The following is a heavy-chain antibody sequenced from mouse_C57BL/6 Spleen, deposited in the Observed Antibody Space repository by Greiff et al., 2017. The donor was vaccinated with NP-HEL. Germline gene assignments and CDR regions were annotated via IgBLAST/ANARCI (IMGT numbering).Heavy chain of an antibody. Sequence: EVKLVESGGGLVKPGGSLKLSCAASGFTFSDYGMHWVRQAPEKGLEWVAYISSGSSTIYYADTVKGRFTISRDNAKNTLFLQMTSLRTEDTAMYYCARRTTVVALDYWGQGTTLTVSS. J-gene: IGHJ2*01. CDR3: ARRTTVVALDY. CDR1: GFTFSDYG. D-gene: IGHD1-1*01. CDR2: ISSGSSTI. V-gene: IGHV5-17*01.